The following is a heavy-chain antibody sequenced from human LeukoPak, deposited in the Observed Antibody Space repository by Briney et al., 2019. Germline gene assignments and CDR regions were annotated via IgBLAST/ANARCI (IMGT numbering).Heavy chain of an antibody. J-gene: IGHJ4*02. V-gene: IGHV1-8*01. CDR3: ARGSNFDWLFPFDY. D-gene: IGHD3-9*01. CDR2: MNPNSGNT. Sequence: GASVKVSCKASEYTFTSYDINWVRQATGQGLEWMGWMNPNSGNTGYAQKFQGRVTMTRNTSISTAYMELSSLRSEDTAVYYYARGSNFDWLFPFDYWGQGTLVTVSS. CDR1: EYTFTSYD.